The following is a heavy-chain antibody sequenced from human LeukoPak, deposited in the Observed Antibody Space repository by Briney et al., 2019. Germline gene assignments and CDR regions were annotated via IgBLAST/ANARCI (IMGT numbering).Heavy chain of an antibody. J-gene: IGHJ5*02. V-gene: IGHV4-39*01. Sequence: SETLSLTCTVSGGSISSSSYYWGWIRQPPGKGLEWIGSIYYSGSTYYNPSLKSRVTISVDTSKNQFSLKLSSVTAADTAVYYCAGLGADYSNYGGWFDPWGQGTLVTVSS. CDR2: IYYSGST. CDR3: AGLGADYSNYGGWFDP. CDR1: GGSISSSSYY. D-gene: IGHD4-11*01.